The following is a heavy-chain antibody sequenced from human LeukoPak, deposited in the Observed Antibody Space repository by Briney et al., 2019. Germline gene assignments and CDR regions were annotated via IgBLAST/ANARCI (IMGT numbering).Heavy chain of an antibody. D-gene: IGHD5-18*01. Sequence: SETLSLTCTVSGGSISSGGYYWSWIRQHPGKGLEWIGYIYYSGSTYYNPSLKSRVTISVDTSKNQFSLKLSSVTAADTAVYYCARGEDGYSYYYYYMDVWGKGTTVTVSS. CDR2: IYYSGST. CDR3: ARGEDGYSYYYYYMDV. CDR1: GGSISSGGYY. J-gene: IGHJ6*03. V-gene: IGHV4-31*03.